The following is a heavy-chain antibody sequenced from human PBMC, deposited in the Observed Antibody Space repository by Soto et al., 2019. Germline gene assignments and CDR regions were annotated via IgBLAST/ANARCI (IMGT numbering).Heavy chain of an antibody. J-gene: IGHJ5*02. Sequence: QVQLVQSGGEVKFPGASVKVSCKASGYTFTSYGISWVRQAPGQGLEWMGWISGYDGNTYYAQKVRGRVSLTTDTATNSAYMELRSPTSEDTAVYYCARAGAVAGSAVGWLDPWGQGTLVSVSP. CDR3: ARAGAVAGSAVGWLDP. CDR1: GYTFTSYG. V-gene: IGHV1-18*01. D-gene: IGHD6-19*01. CDR2: ISGYDGNT.